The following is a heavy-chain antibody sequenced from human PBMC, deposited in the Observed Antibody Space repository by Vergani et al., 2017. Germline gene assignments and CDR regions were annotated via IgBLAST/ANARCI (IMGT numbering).Heavy chain of an antibody. CDR3: ARGPYYYYYGMDV. V-gene: IGHV3-53*02. CDR1: GFTVSSNY. CDR2: IYSGGST. J-gene: IGHJ6*02. Sequence: EVQLVETGGGLIQPGGSLRLSCAASGFTVSSNYMSWVRHAPGKGLEWVSVIYSGGSTYYADSVKGRFTISRDNSKNTLYLQMNSLRAEDTAVYYCARGPYYYYYGMDVWGQGTTVTVSS.